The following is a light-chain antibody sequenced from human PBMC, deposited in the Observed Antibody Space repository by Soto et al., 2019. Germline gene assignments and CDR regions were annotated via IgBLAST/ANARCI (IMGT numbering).Light chain of an antibody. J-gene: IGKJ4*01. Sequence: EIVLTQSPGTLSLSPGERSTLSCRASQSVSSSYLAWYQQKPGQAPRLLIYGASSRATGIPDRFSGSGSGTDFTLTISNLEPEDSAVYYCQQRSIWPLTFGGGTTGDIK. V-gene: IGKV3D-20*02. CDR1: QSVSSSY. CDR3: QQRSIWPLT. CDR2: GAS.